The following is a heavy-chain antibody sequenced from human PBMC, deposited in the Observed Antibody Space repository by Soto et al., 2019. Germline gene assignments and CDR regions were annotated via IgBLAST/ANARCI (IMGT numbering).Heavy chain of an antibody. D-gene: IGHD2-2*01. J-gene: IGHJ4*02. CDR2: IYYSGST. V-gene: IGHV4-31*03. Sequence: QVQLQESGPGLVKPSQTLSLTCTVSGGSISSGGYYWSWIRQHPGKGLEWIGYIYYSGSTYYNPSLKRRVTISVYTSKNQFSLKLSSVTAADTAVYYCARSSTSANYFDYWGQGTLVTVSS. CDR3: ARSSTSANYFDY. CDR1: GGSISSGGYY.